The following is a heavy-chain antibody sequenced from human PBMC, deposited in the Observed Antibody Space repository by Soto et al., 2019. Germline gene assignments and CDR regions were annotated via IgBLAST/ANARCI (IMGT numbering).Heavy chain of an antibody. CDR3: ARDGPGTITGTQYYYGMDV. V-gene: IGHV4-31*03. D-gene: IGHD1-20*01. CDR2: IYYSGST. Sequence: QVQLQESGPGLVKPSQTLSLTCTVSGGSISSGGYYWSWIRQHPGKGLEWIGYIYYSGSTYYNPSLKSRVTISVDTSKNQFSLKLSSVTAADTAVYYCARDGPGTITGTQYYYGMDVWGQGTTVTVSS. J-gene: IGHJ6*02. CDR1: GGSISSGGYY.